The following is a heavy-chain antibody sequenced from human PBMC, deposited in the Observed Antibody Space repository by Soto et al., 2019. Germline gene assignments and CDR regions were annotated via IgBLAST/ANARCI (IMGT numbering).Heavy chain of an antibody. J-gene: IGHJ4*02. V-gene: IGHV5-51*04. CDR1: GYTFTSYW. CDR2: MSPGTSGI. Sequence: GESLKIACRVSGYTFTSYWIGWARQMPGKGREGMGVMSPGTSGIRCGPAFQGKVTISADTPITTAYLHWSSLKSSDTAKYYFARKGRTSASPDFWGRETRSTVSS. CDR3: ARKGRTSASPDF. D-gene: IGHD2-8*02.